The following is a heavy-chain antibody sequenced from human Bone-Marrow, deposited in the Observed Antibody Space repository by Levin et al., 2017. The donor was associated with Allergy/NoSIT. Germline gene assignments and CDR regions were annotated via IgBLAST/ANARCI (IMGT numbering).Heavy chain of an antibody. CDR2: INPTNGDT. CDR1: GYTFTDYY. D-gene: IGHD5-18*01. V-gene: IGHV1-46*03. J-gene: IGHJ3*02. Sequence: GASVKVSCKASGYTFTDYYMHWVRQAPGQGLDWMGIINPTNGDTTYAQKLQGRVTMTRDTSTGTVYMQLRTLESDDTAVYFCTRARGYITPFDIWGQGTMVTVSS. CDR3: TRARGYITPFDI.